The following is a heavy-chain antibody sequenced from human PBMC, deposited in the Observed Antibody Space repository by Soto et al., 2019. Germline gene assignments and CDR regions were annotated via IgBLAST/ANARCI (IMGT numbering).Heavy chain of an antibody. J-gene: IGHJ4*02. Sequence: QVQLVESGGGVVQPGRSLRLSCAASGFTFSSYAMHWVRQAPGKGLEWVAVISYDGSNKYYADSVKGRFTISRDNSKNTLYLQMNSLRAEDTAVYYCARDLGFSSSWPLSDYWGQGTLVTVSS. CDR1: GFTFSSYA. V-gene: IGHV3-30-3*01. CDR2: ISYDGSNK. CDR3: ARDLGFSSSWPLSDY. D-gene: IGHD6-13*01.